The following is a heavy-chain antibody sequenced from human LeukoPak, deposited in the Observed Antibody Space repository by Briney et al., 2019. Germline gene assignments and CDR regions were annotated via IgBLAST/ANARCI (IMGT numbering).Heavy chain of an antibody. CDR2: ISAYNGVT. CDR1: GYTFTGYY. J-gene: IGHJ6*02. V-gene: IGHV1-18*04. CDR3: AKLYSSGWPLECMDV. Sequence: ASVKVSCKASGYTFTGYYMHWVRQAPGQGLEWMGWISAYNGVTKYAQNLQGRVTMTTDATTSTVYMELRSLRSDDTAVYYCAKLYSSGWPLECMDVWGQGTTVTVSS. D-gene: IGHD6-19*01.